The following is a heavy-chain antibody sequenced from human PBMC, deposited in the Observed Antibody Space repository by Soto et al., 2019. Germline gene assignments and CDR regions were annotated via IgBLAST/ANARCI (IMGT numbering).Heavy chain of an antibody. J-gene: IGHJ4*02. Sequence: GGSLRLSCAASGFTFSSYAMSWVRQAPGKGLEWVSAISGSGGSTYFADSVKGRFTISRDNSKNTLYLQMNSLRAEDTAVYYCAKDLTVAIDYFDYWGQGTLVTVSS. V-gene: IGHV3-23*01. D-gene: IGHD6-19*01. CDR2: ISGSGGST. CDR1: GFTFSSYA. CDR3: AKDLTVAIDYFDY.